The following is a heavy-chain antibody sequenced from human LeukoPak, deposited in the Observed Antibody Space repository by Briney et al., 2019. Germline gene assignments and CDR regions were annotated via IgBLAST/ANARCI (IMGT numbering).Heavy chain of an antibody. D-gene: IGHD1-26*01. J-gene: IGHJ4*02. CDR2: MNPNSGNT. CDR1: GYTFTSYD. CDR3: ARVMWELHWEYFDY. V-gene: IGHV1-8*03. Sequence: GASVKVSCKASGYTFTSYDINWVRQATGQGLEWMGWMNPNSGNTGCARKFQGRVTITRNTSISTAYMELSSLRSEDTAVYYCARVMWELHWEYFDYWGQGTLVTVSS.